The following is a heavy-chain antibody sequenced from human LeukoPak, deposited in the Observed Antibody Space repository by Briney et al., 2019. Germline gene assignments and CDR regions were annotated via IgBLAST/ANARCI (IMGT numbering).Heavy chain of an antibody. D-gene: IGHD1-14*01. CDR3: ARDLTGTFDY. CDR1: GFTFSSYS. CDR2: ISSSSSYI. Sequence: TGGSLRLSCAASGFTFSSYSMNWVRQAPGKGLEWVSSISSSSSYIYYADSVEGRFTISRDNAKNSLYLQMNSLRAEDTAVYYCARDLTGTFDYWGQGTLVTVSS. J-gene: IGHJ4*02. V-gene: IGHV3-21*01.